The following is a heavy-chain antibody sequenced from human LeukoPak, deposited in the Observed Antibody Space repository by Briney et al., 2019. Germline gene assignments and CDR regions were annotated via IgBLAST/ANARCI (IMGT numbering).Heavy chain of an antibody. V-gene: IGHV3-30*18. CDR1: GFTFSSYG. CDR3: AKVGYCSGGSCLFGAFDI. Sequence: PGGSLRLSCGASGFTFSSYGMQWVRQAPGKGLEWVAAISNEGSNKYYANSVKGRFTISRDNSNKTLYLQMNSLRAEDTAVYYCAKVGYCSGGSCLFGAFDIWGQGTMVTVSS. J-gene: IGHJ3*02. D-gene: IGHD2-15*01. CDR2: ISNEGSNK.